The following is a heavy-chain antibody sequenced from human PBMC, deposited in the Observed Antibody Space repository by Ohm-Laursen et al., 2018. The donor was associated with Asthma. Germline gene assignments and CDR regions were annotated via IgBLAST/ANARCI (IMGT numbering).Heavy chain of an antibody. CDR1: GVAFTDSW. J-gene: IGHJ1*01. D-gene: IGHD1-26*01. CDR3: ARIGPEWELPGREYSLHH. V-gene: IGHV3-7*01. Sequence: SLRLSCAASGVAFTDSWMSWVRQLPGGSLEWVAKINPLGYEKYYMDSVRGRSTTSRDNAKNSVYLQMNSLRAEDTALYYCARIGPEWELPGREYSLHHWGQGTQVTVSS. CDR2: INPLGYEK.